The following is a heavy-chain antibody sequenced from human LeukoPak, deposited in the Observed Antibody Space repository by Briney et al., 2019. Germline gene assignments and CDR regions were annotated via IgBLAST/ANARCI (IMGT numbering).Heavy chain of an antibody. CDR1: GVSISSYY. J-gene: IGHJ5*02. D-gene: IGHD3-3*01. CDR2: IYYSGST. CDR3: ARAAHDFWSGYYFDP. V-gene: IGHV4-59*01. Sequence: PSETLSLTCTVSGVSISSYYWSWIRQPPGKGLEWIGYIYYSGSTNYNPSLKSRVTISVDTSKNQFSLKLSSVTAADTAVYYCARAAHDFWSGYYFDPWGQGTLVTVSS.